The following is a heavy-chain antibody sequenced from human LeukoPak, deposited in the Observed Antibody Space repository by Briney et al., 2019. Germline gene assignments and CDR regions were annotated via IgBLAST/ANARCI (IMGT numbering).Heavy chain of an antibody. CDR1: GGSFSGYY. V-gene: IGHV4-34*01. D-gene: IGHD3/OR15-3a*01. Sequence: PSETLSLTCAVYGGSFSGYYWTWIRQPPGKGLEWIGEINHSGSTNYNPSLKSRVTISVDTSKNQFSLKLSSVTAADTAVYYCARDGTGVVGVFDYWGQGTLITVSS. J-gene: IGHJ4*02. CDR3: ARDGTGVVGVFDY. CDR2: INHSGST.